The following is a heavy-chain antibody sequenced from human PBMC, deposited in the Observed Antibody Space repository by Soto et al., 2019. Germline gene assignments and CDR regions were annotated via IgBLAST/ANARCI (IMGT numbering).Heavy chain of an antibody. CDR3: ARAVAVPADFDY. D-gene: IGHD6-19*01. CDR2: INAGNGNT. CDR1: GYTFTGYA. Sequence: QVQLVQSGAEEKKPGASVQVSCKASGYTFTGYAMHWVRQAPGQRLGWMAWINAGNGNTKYSQKFQGRVTITRDTSASTAYMELSSMTSEYTAVYYCARAVAVPADFDYWGQGTLVTVSS. V-gene: IGHV1-3*05. J-gene: IGHJ4*02.